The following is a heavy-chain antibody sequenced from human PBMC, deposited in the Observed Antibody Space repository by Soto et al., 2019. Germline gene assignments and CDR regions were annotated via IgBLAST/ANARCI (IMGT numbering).Heavy chain of an antibody. Sequence: SETLSLTCAVYGGSFSGYYWSWIRQPPGKGLEWIGEINHSGSTNYNPSLKSRVTISVDTSKNQFSLKLSSVTAADTAVYYCARGGGYQLLYRNAPKSNWFDPWGQGTLVTVSS. V-gene: IGHV4-34*01. CDR1: GGSFSGYY. J-gene: IGHJ5*02. D-gene: IGHD2-2*02. CDR3: ARGGGYQLLYRNAPKSNWFDP. CDR2: INHSGST.